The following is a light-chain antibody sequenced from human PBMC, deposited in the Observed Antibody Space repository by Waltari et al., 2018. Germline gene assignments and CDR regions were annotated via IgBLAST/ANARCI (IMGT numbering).Light chain of an antibody. CDR1: QGISNW. V-gene: IGKV1-12*01. Sequence: DIQMTQSPSSVSASVGDRVTITCRVSQGISNWLAWYQQKPGTAPKLLIYAASILQTGVPSRFSGSGSGTEFTLTVSNLQPEDFATYFCQHGNSFPPTFGQGTKVEVK. CDR2: AAS. J-gene: IGKJ1*01. CDR3: QHGNSFPPT.